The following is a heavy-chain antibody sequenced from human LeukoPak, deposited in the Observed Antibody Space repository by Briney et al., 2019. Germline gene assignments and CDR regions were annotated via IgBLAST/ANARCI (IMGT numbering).Heavy chain of an antibody. CDR1: GFTFSDHY. CDR2: SRNKANRYTT. V-gene: IGHV3-72*01. CDR3: TKDEAQVF. Sequence: PGGSLRLPCAVSGFTFSDHYMDWVRQAPGKGPEWVGRSRNKANRYTTEYATSVKGRFTISRDVSENSLYLQMNSLETEDTAVYYCTKDEAQVFWGQGTLVTVSS. J-gene: IGHJ4*02.